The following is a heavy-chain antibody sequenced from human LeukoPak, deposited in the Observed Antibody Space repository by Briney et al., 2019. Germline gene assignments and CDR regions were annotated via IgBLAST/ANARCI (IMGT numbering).Heavy chain of an antibody. J-gene: IGHJ4*02. V-gene: IGHV4-59*11. CDR2: VFDSWRT. CDR3: TTIKRGNIFGYFDF. D-gene: IGHD5-18*01. CDR1: GGSMTTHH. Sequence: SETLSLTCTVSGGSMTTHHWNWIRQTPGKGLEWIGYVFDSWRTKENPSLKSRVTLSADTSKNQLSLRLSSVTAADTVVYYCTTIKRGNIFGYFDFWGQGILVTVSS.